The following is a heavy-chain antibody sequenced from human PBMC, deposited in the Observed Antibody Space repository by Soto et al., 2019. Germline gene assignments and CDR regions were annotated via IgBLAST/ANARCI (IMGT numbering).Heavy chain of an antibody. Sequence: SVKVSCKASGVPLTSSAVQWVRQARGQRLEWIGWIVVGSGNTNYVKKFQERVTITRDMSTCTAYMELSSLRSEDTAVYYCAESPTTVTTYGYWGQGTMVTVSS. CDR3: AESPTTVTTYGY. CDR2: IVVGSGNT. CDR1: GVPLTSSA. V-gene: IGHV1-58*01. D-gene: IGHD4-17*01. J-gene: IGHJ4*02.